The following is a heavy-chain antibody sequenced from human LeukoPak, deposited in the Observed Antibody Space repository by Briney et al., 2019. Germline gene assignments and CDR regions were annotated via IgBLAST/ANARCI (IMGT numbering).Heavy chain of an antibody. V-gene: IGHV4-4*07. CDR3: ARGPSYGSAEPIDY. J-gene: IGHJ4*02. CDR1: GGSISSYY. Sequence: SETLSLTCTVSGGSISSYYWSWIRQPAGKGLEWIGRIYTSGSTNYNPSLKSRVTMSIDTSKNQFSLKLGSVTAADTAVYYCARGPSYGSAEPIDYWGQGTLVTVSS. CDR2: IYTSGST. D-gene: IGHD3-10*01.